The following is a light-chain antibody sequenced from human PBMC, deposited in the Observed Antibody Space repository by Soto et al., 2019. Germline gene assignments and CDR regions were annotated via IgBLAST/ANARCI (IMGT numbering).Light chain of an antibody. J-gene: IGKJ4*01. V-gene: IGKV3-11*01. CDR2: DAS. Sequence: EIVLTQSPATLSLSPGERATLSCRASQSVSSFLAWYQLKSGQSPRLLIYDASNRATGVPARFSGSGSGTYFTLTINSLEPEDFAVYYCQQRINWPLTFGGGTKVEIK. CDR3: QQRINWPLT. CDR1: QSVSSF.